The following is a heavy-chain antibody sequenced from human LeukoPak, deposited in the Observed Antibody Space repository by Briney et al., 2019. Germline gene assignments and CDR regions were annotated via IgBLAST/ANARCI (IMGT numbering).Heavy chain of an antibody. CDR3: ARDSYDILTGYYDH. Sequence: VASVKVSCKASGYTFTSYGISWVRQAPGQGLEWMGWISAYNGNTNYAQKLQGRVTMTTDTSTSTAYMELRSLRSDDTAVYYCARDSYDILTGYYDHWGQGTLVTVSS. D-gene: IGHD3-9*01. V-gene: IGHV1-18*01. J-gene: IGHJ4*02. CDR1: GYTFTSYG. CDR2: ISAYNGNT.